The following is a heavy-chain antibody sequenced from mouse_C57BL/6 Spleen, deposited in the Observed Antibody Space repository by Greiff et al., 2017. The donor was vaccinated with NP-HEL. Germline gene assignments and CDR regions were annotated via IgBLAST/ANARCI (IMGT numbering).Heavy chain of an antibody. J-gene: IGHJ4*01. CDR3: ARVSQWDY. Sequence: QVQLKESGAELVKPGASVKISCKASGYAFSSYWMNWVKQRPGKGLESIGQIYPGDGDTNYNGKFKGKATLTADKSSSTAYMQLSSLTSEDSAVYFCARVSQWDYWGQGTSVTVSS. CDR1: GYAFSSYW. D-gene: IGHD6-2*01. CDR2: IYPGDGDT. V-gene: IGHV1-80*01.